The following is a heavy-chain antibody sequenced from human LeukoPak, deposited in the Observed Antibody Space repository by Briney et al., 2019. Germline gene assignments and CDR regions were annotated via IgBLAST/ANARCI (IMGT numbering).Heavy chain of an antibody. CDR3: ARGSGAVNFDY. J-gene: IGHJ4*02. Sequence: GGSLRLSCAAAGFTFSDYSMSWIRQAPGKGLEWVSYITSSGSTIYYADSVKGRFTISRDNAKNSLYLQMNSLRAEDTAVYYCARGSGAVNFDYWGQGTLVTVSS. CDR1: GFTFSDYS. CDR2: ITSSGSTI. V-gene: IGHV3-11*04. D-gene: IGHD2-15*01.